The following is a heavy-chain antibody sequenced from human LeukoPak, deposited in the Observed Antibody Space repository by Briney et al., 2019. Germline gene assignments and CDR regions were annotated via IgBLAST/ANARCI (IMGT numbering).Heavy chain of an antibody. CDR1: GYTFTGYY. V-gene: IGHV1-2*02. J-gene: IGHJ3*02. D-gene: IGHD3-10*01. CDR2: INPNSGGT. Sequence: ASVKVSCKASGYTFTGYYMHWVRQAPGQGLEWMGWINPNSGGTNYAQKLQGRVTMTRDTSISTAYMELSRLRSDDTAVYYCARDLITGSGSTTLIHDAFDIWGQGTMVTVSS. CDR3: ARDLITGSGSTTLIHDAFDI.